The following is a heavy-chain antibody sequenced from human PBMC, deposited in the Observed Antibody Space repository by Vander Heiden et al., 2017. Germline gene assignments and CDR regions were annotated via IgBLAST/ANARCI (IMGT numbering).Heavy chain of an antibody. V-gene: IGHV3-21*01. CDR2: ISSSSSYI. Sequence: EVQLVESGGGLVKPGGSLRLSCAASGFTFSSYSMNWVRQAPGKGLEWVSSISSSSSYIYYADAVKGRFTISRDNAKNSLYLQMNSLRAEDTAVYYCARDLYYYDSSGYDYWGQGTLVTVSS. CDR3: ARDLYYYDSSGYDY. CDR1: GFTFSSYS. J-gene: IGHJ4*02. D-gene: IGHD3-22*01.